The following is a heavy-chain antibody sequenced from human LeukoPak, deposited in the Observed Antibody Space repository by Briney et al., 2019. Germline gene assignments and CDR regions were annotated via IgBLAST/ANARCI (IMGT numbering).Heavy chain of an antibody. CDR2: ISYDGSNK. Sequence: SLRLSCASSGFTFSSYAMHWVRQAPGKGLEWVAVISYDGSNKYYADSVKGRFTISRDNSKNTLYLQMNSLRAEDTAVYYCVRGGIYCSSTSCSIDYWGQGTLVTVSS. CDR1: GFTFSSYA. D-gene: IGHD2-2*01. J-gene: IGHJ4*02. V-gene: IGHV3-30-3*01. CDR3: VRGGIYCSSTSCSIDY.